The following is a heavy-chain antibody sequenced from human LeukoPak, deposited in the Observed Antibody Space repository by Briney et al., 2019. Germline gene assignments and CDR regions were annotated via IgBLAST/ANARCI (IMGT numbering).Heavy chain of an antibody. CDR3: ASPYCSSTSCYIGY. CDR1: GGSIGSGGYY. V-gene: IGHV4-31*03. D-gene: IGHD2-2*02. CDR2: IYYSGST. Sequence: SQTLSLTCTVSGGSIGSGGYYWSWIRQHPGKGLEWIGYIYYSGSTNYNPSLKSRVTISVDTSKNQFSLKLSSVTAADTAVYYCASPYCSSTSCYIGYWGQGTLVTVSS. J-gene: IGHJ4*02.